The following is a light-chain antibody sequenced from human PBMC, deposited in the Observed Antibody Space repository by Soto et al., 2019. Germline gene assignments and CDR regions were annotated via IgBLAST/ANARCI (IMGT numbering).Light chain of an antibody. CDR3: SSYTSSSTPVVV. Sequence: QSALTQPASVSGSPGQSITISCTGTSSDVGGYNYVSWYQQHPGKAPKLMIYDVSNRPSGVSNRFSGSKSGNTASLTISGLQAEDEADYYCSSYTSSSTPVVVFGGGTKLT. J-gene: IGLJ2*01. CDR1: SSDVGGYNY. CDR2: DVS. V-gene: IGLV2-14*01.